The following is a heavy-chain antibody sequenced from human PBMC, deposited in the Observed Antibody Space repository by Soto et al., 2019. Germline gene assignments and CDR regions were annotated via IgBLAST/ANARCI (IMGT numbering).Heavy chain of an antibody. D-gene: IGHD3-22*01. J-gene: IGHJ4*02. Sequence: GGSLRLSCAASGFTFSSYAMHWFRQAPGKGLEWVAVISYDGSNKYYADSVKGRFTISRDNSKNTLYLQMNSLRAEDTAVYYCARERYYDSSGPFAYWGQGTLVTVSS. CDR3: ARERYYDSSGPFAY. V-gene: IGHV3-30-3*01. CDR2: ISYDGSNK. CDR1: GFTFSSYA.